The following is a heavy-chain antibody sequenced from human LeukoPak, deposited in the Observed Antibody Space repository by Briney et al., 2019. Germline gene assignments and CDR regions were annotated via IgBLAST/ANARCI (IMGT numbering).Heavy chain of an antibody. V-gene: IGHV2-70*11. CDR2: IDWDDDK. D-gene: IGHD6-19*01. CDR3: ARISPTGYSSGWYWFDP. J-gene: IGHJ5*02. CDR1: GFSLSTSGMS. Sequence: SGPALVKPTQTLTLTCTFSGFSLSTSGMSVSWIRQPPGKALEWLARIDWDDDKYYSTSLKTRLTISKDTSKNQVVLTMTNMDPVDTATYYCARISPTGYSSGWYWFDPWGQGTLVTVSS.